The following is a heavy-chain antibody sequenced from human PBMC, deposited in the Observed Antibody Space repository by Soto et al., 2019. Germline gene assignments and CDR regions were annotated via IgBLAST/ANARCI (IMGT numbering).Heavy chain of an antibody. D-gene: IGHD3-22*01. CDR2: IYHSGST. CDR3: ARSIPYYYDSSGYRAWYFDL. V-gene: IGHV4-4*02. J-gene: IGHJ2*01. CDR1: GGSISSSNW. Sequence: QVQLQESGPGLVKPSGTLSLTCAVSGGSISSSNWWSWVRQPPGKGLEWIGEIYHSGSTNYNPSPKSRVTISVDKSKNQFSLKLSSVTAADTAVYYCARSIPYYYDSSGYRAWYFDLWGRGTLVTVSS.